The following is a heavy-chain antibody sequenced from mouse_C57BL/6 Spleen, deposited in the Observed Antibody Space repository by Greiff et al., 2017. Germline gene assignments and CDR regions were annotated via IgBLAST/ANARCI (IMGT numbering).Heavy chain of an antibody. J-gene: IGHJ4*01. Sequence: QVQLQQPGPELVKPGASVKISCKASGYTFTSYWITWVKQRPGEGLEWIGAIYPGGGSTNYNEKFKSKATLTVDTSSSTAYMQLSSLTSEDSAVYYCARCYYSNYDYYAMDYWGQGTSVTVSS. CDR2: IYPGGGST. V-gene: IGHV1-55*01. D-gene: IGHD2-5*01. CDR3: ARCYYSNYDYYAMDY. CDR1: GYTFTSYW.